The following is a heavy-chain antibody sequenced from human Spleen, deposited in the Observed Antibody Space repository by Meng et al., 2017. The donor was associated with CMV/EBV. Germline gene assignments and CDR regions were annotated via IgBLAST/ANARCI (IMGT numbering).Heavy chain of an antibody. CDR2: ITSSGGYV. V-gene: IGHV3-21*06. D-gene: IGHD1-26*01. CDR3: ARDLLEGATIY. Sequence: GGSLRLSCAVSGINLSSYWMTWVRQAPGKGLEWVSSITSSGGYVYYADSVKGRFTISRDNAKNSLYLQMISLRAEDTAVYYCARDLLEGATIYWGQGTLVTVSS. CDR1: GINLSSYW. J-gene: IGHJ4*02.